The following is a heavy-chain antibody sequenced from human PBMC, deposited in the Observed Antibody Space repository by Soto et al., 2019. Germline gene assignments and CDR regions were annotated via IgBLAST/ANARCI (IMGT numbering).Heavy chain of an antibody. D-gene: IGHD4-17*01. CDR2: IYSGGST. Sequence: GGSLRLSCAASGFTVSSNYMSWVRQAPGKGLEWVSVIYSGGSTYYADSVKGRFTISRDNSKNTLYRQMNSLRAEDTAVYYCVRASYGDYVGNWGQGTLVTVSS. V-gene: IGHV3-53*01. J-gene: IGHJ4*02. CDR1: GFTVSSNY. CDR3: VRASYGDYVGN.